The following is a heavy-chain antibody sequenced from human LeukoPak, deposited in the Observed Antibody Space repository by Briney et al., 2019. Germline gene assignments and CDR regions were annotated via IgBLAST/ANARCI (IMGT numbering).Heavy chain of an antibody. CDR3: ARGNRGDY. CDR2: ISSSSSYI. J-gene: IGHJ4*02. Sequence: GGSLRLSCAASGFSFSNYNMNWVRQAPGKGLEWVSYISSSSSYIYYADSVKGRFTISRDNAKNSLYLQMNSLRDEDTAVYYCARGNRGDYWGQGTLVTVSS. V-gene: IGHV3-48*02. D-gene: IGHD2/OR15-2a*01. CDR1: GFSFSNYN.